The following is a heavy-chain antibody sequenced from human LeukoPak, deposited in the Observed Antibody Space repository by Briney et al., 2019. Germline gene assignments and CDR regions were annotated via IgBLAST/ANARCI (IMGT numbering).Heavy chain of an antibody. V-gene: IGHV3-7*01. CDR2: IDQHGSEK. CDR3: ARGTNAYPGSDY. J-gene: IGHJ4*02. Sequence: GGSLRLSCAASGFTFSNYWMNWVRQAPGEGLEWVANIDQHGSEKHFVDSVKGRFTISRDNAKNSVFLEMNSLRAEDTAVYYCARGTNAYPGSDYWGQGTLVTVSS. CDR1: GFTFSNYW. D-gene: IGHD1-14*01.